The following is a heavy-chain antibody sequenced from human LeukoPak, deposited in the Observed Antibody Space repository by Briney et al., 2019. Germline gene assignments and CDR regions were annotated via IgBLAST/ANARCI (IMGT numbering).Heavy chain of an antibody. Sequence: PGGSLRLSCAASGFTVSSNYMSWVRQAPGKGLEWVAVISYDGSNKYYADSVKGRFTISRDNSKNTLYLQMNSLRAEDTAVYYCAKFPSLYSAARDYWGQGTLVTVSS. V-gene: IGHV3-30*18. CDR2: ISYDGSNK. D-gene: IGHD2-21*01. CDR3: AKFPSLYSAARDY. J-gene: IGHJ4*02. CDR1: GFTVSSNY.